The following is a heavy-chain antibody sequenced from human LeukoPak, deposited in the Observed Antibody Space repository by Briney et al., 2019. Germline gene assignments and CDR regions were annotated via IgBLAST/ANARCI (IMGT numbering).Heavy chain of an antibody. Sequence: ASVRVSCKASGYTFTSYYMHWVRQAPGQGLEWMGIINPSGGSTSYAQKFQGRVTMTRDTSTSTVYMELSSLRSEDTAVYYCARTRSGGDDAFDIWGQGTMVAVSS. CDR3: ARTRSGGDDAFDI. V-gene: IGHV1-46*01. D-gene: IGHD3-16*01. CDR2: INPSGGST. CDR1: GYTFTSYY. J-gene: IGHJ3*02.